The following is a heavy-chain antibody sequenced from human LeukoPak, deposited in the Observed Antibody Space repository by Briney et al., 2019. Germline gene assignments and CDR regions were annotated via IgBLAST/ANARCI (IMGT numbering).Heavy chain of an antibody. Sequence: SETLSLTCTVSGFSISSYYWSCIRQPPGKGLEWIGYIYYSGSTKYNPSLKSRVTISVDTSKNQFSLKLISVTGAYTAGYYLARDRYGVGYSFDYWRQATLVTLSS. D-gene: IGHD5-12*01. CDR1: GFSISSYY. J-gene: IGHJ4*02. CDR3: ARDRYGVGYSFDY. CDR2: IYYSGST. V-gene: IGHV4-59*01.